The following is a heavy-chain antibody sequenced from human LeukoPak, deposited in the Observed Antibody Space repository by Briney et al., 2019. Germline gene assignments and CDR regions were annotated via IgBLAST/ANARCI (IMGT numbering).Heavy chain of an antibody. D-gene: IGHD1-1*01. J-gene: IGHJ4*02. CDR3: ARGERVLVPDY. V-gene: IGHV1-2*02. Sequence: ASVKVSCKASGYSLRGYYLHWVRQAPGQGLEWMGWINPNSGGTNYAQKFQGRVTMTRDTSISTAYMELSRLRSDDTAVYYCARGERVLVPDYWGQGTLVTVSS. CDR1: GYSLRGYY. CDR2: INPNSGGT.